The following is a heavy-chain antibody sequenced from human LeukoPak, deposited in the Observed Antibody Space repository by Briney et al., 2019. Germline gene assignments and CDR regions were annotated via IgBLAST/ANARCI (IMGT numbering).Heavy chain of an antibody. Sequence: SETLSLTCTVSGGSISSYYWSWIRQPPGEGLEWIGYIYYSRTTNYNPSLKRRVTMSVDSSKNQFSLRMNSSTAADTAVYYCATAKGDYWGQGTLVTVSS. V-gene: IGHV4-59*13. J-gene: IGHJ4*02. CDR3: ATAKGDY. CDR2: IYYSRTT. CDR1: GGSISSYY.